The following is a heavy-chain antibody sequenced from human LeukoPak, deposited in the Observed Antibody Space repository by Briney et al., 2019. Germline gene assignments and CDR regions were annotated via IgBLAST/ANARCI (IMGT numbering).Heavy chain of an antibody. CDR3: ARGRRWLVPFDY. CDR2: INHSGST. CDR1: GGSFSGYY. D-gene: IGHD6-19*01. J-gene: IGHJ4*02. V-gene: IGHV4-34*01. Sequence: SETLSPTCAVYGGSFSGYYWSWIRQPPGKGLEWIGEINHSGSTNYNPSLKSRVTISVDTSKNQFSLKLSSVTAADTAVYYCARGRRWLVPFDYWGQGTLVTVSS.